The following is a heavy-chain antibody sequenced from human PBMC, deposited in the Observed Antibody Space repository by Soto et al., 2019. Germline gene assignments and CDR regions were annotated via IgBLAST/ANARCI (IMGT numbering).Heavy chain of an antibody. CDR3: ARHSYCGGDCYYLDS. CDR2: VYPGDSDT. CDR1: GYRFAKFC. J-gene: IGHJ4*02. D-gene: IGHD2-21*02. Sequence: GESLKISCKGSGYRFAKFCIGWVRQMPGKGLEWMGIVYPGDSDTRYSPSFQGQVTISADKSISTSYLQWSSLKASDTAMYCCARHSYCGGDCYYLDSWGQGTLVTVSS. V-gene: IGHV5-51*01.